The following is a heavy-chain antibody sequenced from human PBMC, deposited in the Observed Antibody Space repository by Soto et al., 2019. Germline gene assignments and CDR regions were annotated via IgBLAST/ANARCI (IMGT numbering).Heavy chain of an antibody. Sequence: PGGSLRLSCAVSGFTFSSYGMHWVRQAPGKGLGWVAVISYDGSYKYYADSVKGRFTISRDNSKNTLYLQMNSLRAEDTAVYYCAKDLHSGSYYFDYWGQGTLVTVSS. D-gene: IGHD1-26*01. CDR1: GFTFSSYG. CDR3: AKDLHSGSYYFDY. J-gene: IGHJ4*02. CDR2: ISYDGSYK. V-gene: IGHV3-30*18.